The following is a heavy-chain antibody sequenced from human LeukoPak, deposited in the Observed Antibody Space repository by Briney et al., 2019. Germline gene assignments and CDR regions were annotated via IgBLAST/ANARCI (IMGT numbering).Heavy chain of an antibody. Sequence: SETLSLTCTVSGASISSDYWSWIRQPPGKGLEWIGYIYSSGITNYSPSLKSRVTISVDTSNNQFSLKLSSVTAADTAVYYCARHEYCYGSGAYYYYGMDVWGQGPTVTVSS. V-gene: IGHV4-59*08. CDR3: ARHEYCYGSGAYYYYGMDV. J-gene: IGHJ6*02. CDR2: IYSSGIT. CDR1: GASISSDY. D-gene: IGHD3-10*01.